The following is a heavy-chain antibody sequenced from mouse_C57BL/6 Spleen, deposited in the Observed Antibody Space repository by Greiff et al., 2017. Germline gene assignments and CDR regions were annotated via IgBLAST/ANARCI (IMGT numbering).Heavy chain of an antibody. D-gene: IGHD4-1*01. Sequence: DVKLVESGGGLVKPGGSMKLSCAASGFTFSTYAMSWVRPTPEKRLEWVATISDGGTYTYYPDNVKGRFTISRDNAKNNLYLQMSHLKSEDTAMYYCARGNWAFDYWGQGTTLTVSS. CDR3: ARGNWAFDY. CDR2: ISDGGTYT. V-gene: IGHV5-4*03. CDR1: GFTFSTYA. J-gene: IGHJ2*01.